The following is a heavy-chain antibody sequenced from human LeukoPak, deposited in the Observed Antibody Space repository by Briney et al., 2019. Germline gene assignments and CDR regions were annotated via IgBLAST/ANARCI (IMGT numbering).Heavy chain of an antibody. Sequence: GGSLRLSCAASGFTFSSYAMSWVRQAPGKGLEWVSAISGSGGSTYYADFVKGRFTISRDNSKNTLYLQMNSLRAEDTAVYYCAKVFDFWSGPIDYWGQGTLVTVSS. J-gene: IGHJ4*02. V-gene: IGHV3-23*01. CDR3: AKVFDFWSGPIDY. CDR1: GFTFSSYA. CDR2: ISGSGGST. D-gene: IGHD3-3*01.